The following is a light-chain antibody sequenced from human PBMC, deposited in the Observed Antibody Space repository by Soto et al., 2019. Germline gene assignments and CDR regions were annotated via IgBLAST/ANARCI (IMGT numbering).Light chain of an antibody. CDR2: DAS. V-gene: IGKV1-33*01. CDR1: QDISKY. J-gene: IGKJ3*01. CDR3: QQYDSFPFT. Sequence: DIQMTQSPSSLSASVGDRVTITCQASQDISKYLNWYQQQPGKAPKLLIYDASNLETGVPSRFSGTGSGAYYTFTISSLHPEDFATYHCQQYDSFPFTLGPGTKVDIK.